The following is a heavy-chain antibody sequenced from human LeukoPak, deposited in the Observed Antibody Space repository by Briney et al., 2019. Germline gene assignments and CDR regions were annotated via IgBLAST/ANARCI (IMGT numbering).Heavy chain of an antibody. J-gene: IGHJ4*03. CDR3: PKRDEYGERGAPGGMWG. Sequence: GGSLRLSCAASGFTFSSYAMSWVRQAPGKGLEWVSAISGSGGSTYYADSVKGRFTISRDNSKNTLYLQMNSLRAEDTALYYWPKRDEYGERGAPGGMWGWGDGTPDTVS. CDR2: ISGSGGST. D-gene: IGHD4-17*01. V-gene: IGHV3-23*01. CDR1: GFTFSSYA.